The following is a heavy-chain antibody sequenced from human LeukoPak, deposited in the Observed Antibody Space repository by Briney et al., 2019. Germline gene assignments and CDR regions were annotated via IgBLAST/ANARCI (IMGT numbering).Heavy chain of an antibody. Sequence: GGSLRLSCSASGFTFSNYAMHWVRQAPGKGLEYVSVISSTGGSTYYADSVKGRFTISRDNAKNTLYLQMNSLRAEDTAVYYCARGWFGGQRFDPWGQGTLVTVSS. CDR2: ISSTGGST. D-gene: IGHD3-10*01. CDR1: GFTFSNYA. V-gene: IGHV3-64*04. CDR3: ARGWFGGQRFDP. J-gene: IGHJ5*02.